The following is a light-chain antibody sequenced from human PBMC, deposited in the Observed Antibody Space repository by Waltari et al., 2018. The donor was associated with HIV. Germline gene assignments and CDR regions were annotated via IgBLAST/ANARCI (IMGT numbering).Light chain of an antibody. V-gene: IGKV3-15*01. J-gene: IGKJ4*01. CDR2: GAS. CDR1: QSVTSN. CDR3: QQYDNWLS. Sequence: VMTQSPATLSVSPGDRATLSCRASQSVTSNLAWYQLKPGQAPRLLMYGASTRATGIPARFSGSGSGTEFTLTISSLQSEDFAVYVCQQYDNWLSFGGGTKVEIK.